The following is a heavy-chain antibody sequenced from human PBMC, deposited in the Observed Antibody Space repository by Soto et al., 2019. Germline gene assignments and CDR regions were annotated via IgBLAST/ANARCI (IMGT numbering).Heavy chain of an antibody. D-gene: IGHD3-3*01. CDR3: ARPIKIWSGSRYYYGMDV. J-gene: IGHJ6*01. Sequence: KGLEWMGGIIPIFGTANYAQKFQGRVTITADESTSTAYMELSSLRSEDTAVYYCARPIKIWSGSRYYYGMDVSGQGTTFSVSS. V-gene: IGHV1-69*01. CDR2: IIPIFGTA.